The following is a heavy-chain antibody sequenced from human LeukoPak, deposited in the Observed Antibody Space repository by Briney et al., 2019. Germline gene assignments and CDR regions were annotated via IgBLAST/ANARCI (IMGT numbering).Heavy chain of an antibody. Sequence: GGSLRLSCAASGFTFYDFAMHWVRQAPGKGLEWVSLITGDGTGTHYADSVQGCFTISRDNSKDSLYLEMNSLRVEDTAVYYCARDHNYAFDNWGQGTLVSVSS. V-gene: IGHV3-43*02. CDR3: ARDHNYAFDN. CDR1: GFTFYDFA. CDR2: ITGDGTGT. D-gene: IGHD1-1*01. J-gene: IGHJ4*02.